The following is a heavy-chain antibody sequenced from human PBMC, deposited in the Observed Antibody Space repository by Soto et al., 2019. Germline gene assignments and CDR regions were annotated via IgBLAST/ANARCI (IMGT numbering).Heavy chain of an antibody. J-gene: IGHJ4*02. Sequence: ASVKVSCKASGYTFTSYGISWVRQAPGQGLEWMGWISAYNGNTNYAQKLQGRVTMTTDTSTSTVYMELSSLRSEDTAVYYCARDLSPDTTMDPFDYWGQGTLVTVSS. V-gene: IGHV1-18*01. CDR2: ISAYNGNT. CDR1: GYTFTSYG. D-gene: IGHD5-18*01. CDR3: ARDLSPDTTMDPFDY.